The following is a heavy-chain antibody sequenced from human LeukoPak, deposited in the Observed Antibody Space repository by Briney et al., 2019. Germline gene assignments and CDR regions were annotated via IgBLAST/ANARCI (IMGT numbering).Heavy chain of an antibody. CDR3: ARGGSLSAYDS. D-gene: IGHD2/OR15-2a*01. V-gene: IGHV3-64*01. CDR1: GFTLTNFA. Sequence: GGSLRLSCATSGFTLTNFAMHWVRQAPGKGLEYVSAMSSVGGTTYYANSVKGRFTMSRDKSKNAVYLQMGSLRPDDMAVYYCARGGSLSAYDSWGQGTLVTVSS. J-gene: IGHJ4*02. CDR2: MSSVGGTT.